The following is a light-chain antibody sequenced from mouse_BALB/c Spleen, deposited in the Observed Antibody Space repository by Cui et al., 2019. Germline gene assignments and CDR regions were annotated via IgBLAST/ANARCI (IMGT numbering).Light chain of an antibody. CDR2: GAT. V-gene: IGKV12-89*01. CDR3: QKVLITPYA. J-gene: IGKJ2*01. CDR1: ENIYGA. Sequence: DTQMIQSPATLSASVGETVTITGGASENIYGALNWYQRKQGKYPQLLIYGATNLGDGMSSRFSVSGSGRQYSLRISGLHPDDVATYYCQKVLITPYAFGVRTKLEVK.